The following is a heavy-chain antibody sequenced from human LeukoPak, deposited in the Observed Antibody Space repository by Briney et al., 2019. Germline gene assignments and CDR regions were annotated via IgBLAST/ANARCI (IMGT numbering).Heavy chain of an antibody. CDR2: ITGSGGNT. CDR1: GFTFSNYA. J-gene: IGHJ4*02. Sequence: GASLRLSCAASGFTFSNYAMSWVRQAPGKGLEWVSAITGSGGNTYCADSVKGRFTISRDNSKNTLYLQMNSLRDEDTAVYYCAKWGDFDVLTGYYVPDFWGQGTLVTVSS. V-gene: IGHV3-23*01. CDR3: AKWGDFDVLTGYYVPDF. D-gene: IGHD3-9*01.